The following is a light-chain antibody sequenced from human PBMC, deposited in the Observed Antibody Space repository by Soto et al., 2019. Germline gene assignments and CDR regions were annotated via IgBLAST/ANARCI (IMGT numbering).Light chain of an antibody. CDR3: QQCYKWPLT. V-gene: IGKV3-15*01. CDR2: GAS. CDR1: QSVSTN. Sequence: EIVMTQSPATLSVSPGEGASLSCRASQSVSTNLAWYQQKPGQAPRLLIYGASTRATGIPARFSGRGSVTEFTLTISSLQSEDFGVYYCQQCYKWPLTFGQGTKLEI. J-gene: IGKJ2*01.